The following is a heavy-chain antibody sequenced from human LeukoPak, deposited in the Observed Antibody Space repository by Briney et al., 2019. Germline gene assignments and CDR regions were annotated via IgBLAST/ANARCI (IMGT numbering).Heavy chain of an antibody. CDR3: ARDIGHGDYLIYYYYMDV. D-gene: IGHD4-17*01. J-gene: IGHJ6*03. V-gene: IGHV3-23*01. CDR1: GFTFSSHG. Sequence: GGSLRLSCAASGFTFSSHGMNWVRQAPGKGLEWVSGIRGDGVTTYYADSVKGRFTISRDNSKNTLYLQMNSLRAEDTAVYYCARDIGHGDYLIYYYYMDVWGKGTTVTVSS. CDR2: IRGDGVTT.